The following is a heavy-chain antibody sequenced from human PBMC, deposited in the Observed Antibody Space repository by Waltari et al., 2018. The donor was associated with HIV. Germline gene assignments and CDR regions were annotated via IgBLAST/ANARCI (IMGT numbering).Heavy chain of an antibody. D-gene: IGHD4-17*01. J-gene: IGHJ4*02. CDR2: ISWDGGST. V-gene: IGHV3-43*01. CDR3: AKGGTVTTDYFNY. Sequence: EVQLVASGGVVVQPGGSLRLSCADSGFTFGEYTMHWVRQAPGKGLEWVSLISWDGGSTYYADSVKGRFTISRDNSKNSLYLQMNSLRAEDTAFYYCAKGGTVTTDYFNYWGQGTLVTVSS. CDR1: GFTFGEYT.